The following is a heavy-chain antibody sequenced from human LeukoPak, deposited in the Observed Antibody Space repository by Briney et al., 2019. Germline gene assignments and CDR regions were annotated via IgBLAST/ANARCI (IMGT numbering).Heavy chain of an antibody. CDR3: AKPEGNFWSGFDY. V-gene: IGHV3-21*01. CDR1: GFTFSSYS. CDR2: ISSSSSYI. J-gene: IGHJ4*02. Sequence: GGSLRLSCAASGFTFSSYSMNWVRQAPGKGLEWVSSISSSSSYIYYADSVKGRFTISRDNAKNSLYLQMNSLRAEDTAVYYCAKPEGNFWSGFDYWGQGTLVTVSS. D-gene: IGHD3-3*01.